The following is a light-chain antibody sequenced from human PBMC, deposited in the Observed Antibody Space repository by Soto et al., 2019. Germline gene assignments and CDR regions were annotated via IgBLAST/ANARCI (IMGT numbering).Light chain of an antibody. J-gene: IGKJ1*01. CDR3: QQYNNWPPWT. V-gene: IGKV3-15*01. CDR1: QSVSTN. Sequence: EIVMTQSPATLSVSPGERATLSCRASQSVSTNLGWYQQKPGQTPRLLIYGASTRATGIPARFSGSGSGTEFTLTISSLQPEDFAVYYCQQYNNWPPWTFGQGTKVEIK. CDR2: GAS.